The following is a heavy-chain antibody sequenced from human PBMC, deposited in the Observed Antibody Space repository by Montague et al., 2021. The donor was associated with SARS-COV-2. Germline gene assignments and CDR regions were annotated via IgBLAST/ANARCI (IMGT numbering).Heavy chain of an antibody. V-gene: IGHV4-39*01. D-gene: IGHD3-3*01. Sequence: SETLSLTCTVSGGSISSSSYYWGWIRQPPGKGLEWIGSIYYSGSTYCNPSLKSRVTISVDTSKNQFSLKLSSVTAADTAVYYCASQTLGITIFGVVNGRWFDPWGQGTLVTVSS. CDR2: IYYSGST. CDR1: GGSISSSSYY. CDR3: ASQTLGITIFGVVNGRWFDP. J-gene: IGHJ5*02.